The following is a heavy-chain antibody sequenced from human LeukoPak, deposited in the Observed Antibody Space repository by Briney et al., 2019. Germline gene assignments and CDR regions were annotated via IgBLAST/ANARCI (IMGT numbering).Heavy chain of an antibody. J-gene: IGHJ3*02. CDR1: GYTFTSYD. CDR2: MNPNSGNT. D-gene: IGHD2-15*01. V-gene: IGHV1-8*03. CDR3: ARDGYCSGGSCKEASDAFDI. Sequence: ASVKVSCKASGYTFTSYDINWVRQATGQGLEWMGWMNPNSGNTGYAQKFQGRVTITRNTSISTAYMELSSLRSEDTAVYYCARDGYCSGGSCKEASDAFDIWGQGTMVTVSS.